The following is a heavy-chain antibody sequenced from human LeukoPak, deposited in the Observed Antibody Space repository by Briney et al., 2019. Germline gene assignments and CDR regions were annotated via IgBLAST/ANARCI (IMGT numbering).Heavy chain of an antibody. CDR1: GYTFTDHH. V-gene: IGHV1-2*02. Sequence: ASVKVSCKASGYTFTDHHMHWVRQAPGQGLEWMGWINPNSGGTNYAQKFQGRVTMTRDTSISTAYMELSRLRSDDTAVYYCARDNVVRGVIISFDYWGQGTLVTVSS. J-gene: IGHJ4*02. CDR3: ARDNVVRGVIISFDY. CDR2: INPNSGGT. D-gene: IGHD3-10*01.